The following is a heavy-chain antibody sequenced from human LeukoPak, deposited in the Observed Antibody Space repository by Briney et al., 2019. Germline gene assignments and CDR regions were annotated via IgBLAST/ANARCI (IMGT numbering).Heavy chain of an antibody. V-gene: IGHV1-2*06. J-gene: IGHJ3*02. D-gene: IGHD3-10*01. Sequence: GASAKVSCKASGYTFTGYYMHWVRQAPGQGLEWMGRINPNSGGTNYAQKFQGRVTMTRDTSISTAYMELSRLRSDDTAVYYCARRGFGDQGRPKAFDIWGQGTMVTVSS. CDR3: ARRGFGDQGRPKAFDI. CDR2: INPNSGGT. CDR1: GYTFTGYY.